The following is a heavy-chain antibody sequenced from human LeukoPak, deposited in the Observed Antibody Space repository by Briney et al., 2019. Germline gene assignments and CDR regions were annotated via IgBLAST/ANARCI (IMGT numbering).Heavy chain of an antibody. CDR3: AKGPNSYYYGMDV. J-gene: IGHJ6*02. CDR1: GFTVSNNY. V-gene: IGHV3-53*01. Sequence: PGGSLRLSCAASGFTVSNNYMNWVRQAPGKGLEWVSLIYSGGSTYYADSVKGRFSISRDNSKNTLYLQMNSLRAEDTAVYYCAKGPNSYYYGMDVWGQGTTVTVSS. CDR2: IYSGGST.